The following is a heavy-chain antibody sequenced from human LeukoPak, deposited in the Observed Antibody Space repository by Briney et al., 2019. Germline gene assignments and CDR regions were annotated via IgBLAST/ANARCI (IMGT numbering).Heavy chain of an antibody. D-gene: IGHD2-15*01. J-gene: IGHJ5*02. CDR1: GFTFSSYA. CDR3: ARSIVEVVAATRWFDP. CDR2: ISASGGST. V-gene: IGHV3-23*01. Sequence: GSLRLSCAASGFTFSSYAMSWVRQAPGKGLEWVSAISASGGSTYYADSVKGRFTISRDNSKNTLYLQMNSLRAEDTAVYYCARSIVEVVAATRWFDPWGQGTLVTVSS.